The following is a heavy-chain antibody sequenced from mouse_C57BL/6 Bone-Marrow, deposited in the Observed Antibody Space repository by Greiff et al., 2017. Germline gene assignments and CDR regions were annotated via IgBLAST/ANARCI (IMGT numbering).Heavy chain of an antibody. CDR3: SSYSYGSSCFDY. D-gene: IGHD1-1*01. J-gene: IGHJ2*01. Sequence: QVQLQQPGAELVKPGASVKMSCKASGYTFTSYWITWVKQRPGQGLEWIGDIYPGSGSTNYNEKFKSKATLTVDTSSSTAYMQLSSLTSADSAVYYCSSYSYGSSCFDYWGQGTTLTVSS. CDR1: GYTFTSYW. V-gene: IGHV1-55*01. CDR2: IYPGSGST.